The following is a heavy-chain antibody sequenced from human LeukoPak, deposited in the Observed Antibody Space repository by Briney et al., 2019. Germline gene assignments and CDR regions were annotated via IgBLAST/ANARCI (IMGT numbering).Heavy chain of an antibody. CDR3: ARGRGH. Sequence: SETLSLTCTVYGGSFIIYFWAWIRQPPGKGLECIGDFNHSESIDYYPSLKSRVTISVDTSKNHFSLKLRSVTAADTAVYYCARGRGHWGQGTLVTVSS. V-gene: IGHV4-34*01. J-gene: IGHJ4*02. CDR2: FNHSESI. CDR1: GGSFIIYF.